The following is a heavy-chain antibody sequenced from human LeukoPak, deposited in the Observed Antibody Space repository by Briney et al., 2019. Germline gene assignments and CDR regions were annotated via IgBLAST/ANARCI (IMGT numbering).Heavy chain of an antibody. Sequence: SQTLSLTCTVSGGSISSGSYYWSWIRQPAGKGLEWIGRIYTSGSTNYNPSLKSRVTISVDTSKNQFSLKLSSVTAADTAVYYCARGGTGTTPGGFDYWGQGTLVTVSS. CDR2: IYTSGST. V-gene: IGHV4-61*02. D-gene: IGHD1-7*01. J-gene: IGHJ4*02. CDR3: ARGGTGTTPGGFDY. CDR1: GGSISSGSYY.